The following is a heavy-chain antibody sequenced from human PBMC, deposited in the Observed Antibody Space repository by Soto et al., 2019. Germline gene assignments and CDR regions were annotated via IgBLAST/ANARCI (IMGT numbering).Heavy chain of an antibody. D-gene: IGHD3-16*01. CDR1: GFKFSNYA. Sequence: SWWSLRLCCAASGFKFSNYAMSWFRQAPGKGLEWVSLISATGGGTYYADSVKGRFTISRDNSHNTLYLQVHSLTAEDTAVYYCAKDRRAGGNSAFYFDFWGQGAQVTVSS. CDR3: AKDRRAGGNSAFYFDF. V-gene: IGHV3-23*01. CDR2: ISATGGGT. J-gene: IGHJ4*02.